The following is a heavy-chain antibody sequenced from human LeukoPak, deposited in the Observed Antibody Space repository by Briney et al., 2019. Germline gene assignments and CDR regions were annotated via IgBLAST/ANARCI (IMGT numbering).Heavy chain of an antibody. Sequence: SETLSLTCAVSGGSFSGYYWSWVRQPPGKGLEWIGEIDESGSTNYNPSLKSRVTISVDTSKNQFSLKLSSVTAAHTAVYYCARLGWYNSVSDYWGQGTLVTVSS. V-gene: IGHV4-34*01. CDR1: GGSFSGYY. J-gene: IGHJ4*02. CDR2: IDESGST. CDR3: ARLGWYNSVSDY. D-gene: IGHD6-19*01.